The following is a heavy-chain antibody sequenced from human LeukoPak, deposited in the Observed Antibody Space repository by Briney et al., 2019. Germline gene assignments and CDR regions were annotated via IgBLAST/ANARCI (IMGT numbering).Heavy chain of an antibody. D-gene: IGHD3-3*01. CDR1: GGSISGYY. V-gene: IGHV4-59*01. J-gene: IGHJ4*02. CDR2: IYYSGST. Sequence: SETLSLTCTVSGGSISGYYWSWIRQPPGKGLEWIGYIYYSGSTNYNPSLKSRVTISVDTSKNQFSLKLSSVTAADTAVYYCARGHYDFWSGQVLSYYFDYWGQGTLVTVSS. CDR3: ARGHYDFWSGQVLSYYFDY.